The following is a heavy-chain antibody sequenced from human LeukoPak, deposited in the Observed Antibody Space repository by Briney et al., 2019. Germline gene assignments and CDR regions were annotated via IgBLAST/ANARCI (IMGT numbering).Heavy chain of an antibody. CDR1: GFTFSDYY. J-gene: IGHJ4*02. Sequence: GGSLRLSCAASGFTFSDYYMSWIRQAPGKGLEWVSYISSSGSTIYYEDSVKGRFTISRDNAKNSLYLQMNSLRAEDTAVYYCARTYYYGSGSYRGLDYWGQGTLATVSS. CDR3: ARTYYYGSGSYRGLDY. CDR2: ISSSGSTI. D-gene: IGHD3-10*01. V-gene: IGHV3-11*04.